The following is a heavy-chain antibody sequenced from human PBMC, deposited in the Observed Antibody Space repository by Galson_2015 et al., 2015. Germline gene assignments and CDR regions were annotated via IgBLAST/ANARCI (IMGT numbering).Heavy chain of an antibody. D-gene: IGHD3-10*01. J-gene: IGHJ3*01. CDR1: GFTFSSYV. V-gene: IGHV3-23*01. CDR3: ARDRGFSMVRGVMGFDH. CDR2: INNNGGST. Sequence: SLRLSCAASGFTFSSYVMSWVRQAPGKGLEWVSGINNNGGSTYYADSVKGRFTISRDNSKTSLYLQMDSLRAEDTAVYYCARDRGFSMVRGVMGFDHWGQGTMVTVSS.